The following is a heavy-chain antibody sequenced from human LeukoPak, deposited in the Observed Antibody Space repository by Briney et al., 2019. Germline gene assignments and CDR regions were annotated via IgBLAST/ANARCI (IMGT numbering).Heavy chain of an antibody. J-gene: IGHJ2*01. CDR2: IKEDGSEK. Sequence: PGGSLRLSCAASGFTFSSYWMSWVRQAPGKGLEWVANIKEDGSEKYYVDSVKGRFTISRDNAKNSLYLQMNSLRAEDTAVYYCARVRGIWYFDLWGRGTLVTVSS. CDR3: ARVRGIWYFDL. D-gene: IGHD3-10*01. V-gene: IGHV3-7*03. CDR1: GFTFSSYW.